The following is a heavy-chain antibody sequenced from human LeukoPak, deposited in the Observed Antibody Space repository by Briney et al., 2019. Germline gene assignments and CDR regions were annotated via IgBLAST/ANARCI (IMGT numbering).Heavy chain of an antibody. CDR3: AGSYCSGGSCPRGYYYYMDV. CDR1: GFTVSSNY. Sequence: GGSLRLSCAASGFTVSSNYMSWVRQAPGKGLEWVSVIYSGGSTYYADSVKGRFTISRDNSKNTLYLQMNSLRAEDTAVYYCAGSYCSGGSCPRGYYYYMDVWGKGTTVTISS. CDR2: IYSGGST. V-gene: IGHV3-66*01. D-gene: IGHD2-15*01. J-gene: IGHJ6*03.